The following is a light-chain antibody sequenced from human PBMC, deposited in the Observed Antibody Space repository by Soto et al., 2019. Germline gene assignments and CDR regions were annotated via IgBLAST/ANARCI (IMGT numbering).Light chain of an antibody. CDR2: GAS. J-gene: IGKJ4*01. CDR1: QSVRSSF. V-gene: IGKV3-15*01. CDR3: QQYSNWPLT. Sequence: DTVMTQSPATLSVSPGERATLSCRASQSVRSSFLAWYQQKPGQAPSLLIYGASTRATGIPARFSGSGSGTEFTLTINSLQSEDFAVYYCQQYSNWPLTFGGGTKVDI.